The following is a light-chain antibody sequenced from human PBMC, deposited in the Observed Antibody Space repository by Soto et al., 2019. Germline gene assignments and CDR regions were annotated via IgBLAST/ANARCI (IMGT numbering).Light chain of an antibody. J-gene: IGKJ2*01. CDR2: CAS. V-gene: IGKV4-1*01. CDR1: QTVFHSSYNKDF. CDR3: QQYYSSLT. Sequence: DIVMTQSPVSLSVSLGERATINCKSSQTVFHSSYNKDFLAWYQQKPGQPPKLLFYCASTRESGVPARFSGGVSGTDFAHTISSLQAEDVAVYYCQQYYSSLTFGQGTKLEIK.